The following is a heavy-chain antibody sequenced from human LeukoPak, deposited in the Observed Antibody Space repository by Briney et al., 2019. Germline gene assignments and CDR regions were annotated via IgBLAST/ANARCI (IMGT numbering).Heavy chain of an antibody. Sequence: SQTLSLTCAISGDSVSSNSAAWNWIRQSPSRGLEWLGRTYYRSKWYNDYAVSVKSRITINPDTSKNQFSLQLNSVTPEDTAVYYCARAYYGSGSYYSYWFDPWGQGTLVTVSS. CDR2: TYYRSKWYN. CDR3: ARAYYGSGSYYSYWFDP. J-gene: IGHJ5*02. V-gene: IGHV6-1*01. CDR1: GDSVSSNSAA. D-gene: IGHD3-10*01.